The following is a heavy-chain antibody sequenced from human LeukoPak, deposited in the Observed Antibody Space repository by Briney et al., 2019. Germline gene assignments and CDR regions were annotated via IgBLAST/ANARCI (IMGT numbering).Heavy chain of an antibody. CDR2: ISAYNGNT. CDR1: GYTFTSYG. J-gene: IGHJ4*02. CDR3: ARMSGLDSSGYLDY. Sequence: ASVKVSCKASGYTFTSYGISWVRQAPGQGLEWMGWISAYNGNTNYAQKLQGRVTMTTDTSTSTAYMELRSLRSDDTAVYYCARMSGLDSSGYLDYWGQGTLVTVSS. V-gene: IGHV1-18*01. D-gene: IGHD3-22*01.